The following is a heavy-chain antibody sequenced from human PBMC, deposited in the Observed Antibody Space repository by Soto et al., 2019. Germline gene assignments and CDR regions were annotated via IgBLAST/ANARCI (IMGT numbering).Heavy chain of an antibody. CDR3: ARDLEYNWNYRNNWFDP. Sequence: SRCSMNCVSQAPGKGLEWVSSISSSSSYIYYADSVKGRFTISRDNAKNSLYLQMNSLRAEDTAVYYCARDLEYNWNYRNNWFDPWGQGTLVTVSS. J-gene: IGHJ5*02. CDR2: ISSSSSYI. D-gene: IGHD1-7*01. V-gene: IGHV3-21*01. CDR1: SRCS.